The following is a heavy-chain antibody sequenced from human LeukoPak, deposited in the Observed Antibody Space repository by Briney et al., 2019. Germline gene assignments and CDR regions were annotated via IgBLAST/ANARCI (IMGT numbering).Heavy chain of an antibody. CDR3: AKTKSSSTPHYFDY. V-gene: IGHV3-21*04. J-gene: IGHJ4*02. CDR1: GFTFSSYS. CDR2: ISSSSSYI. Sequence: GGSLRLSCAASGFTFSSYSMNWVRQAPGKGLEWVSSISSSSSYIYSADSVKGRSTISRDNSKNTLYLQMNSLRAEDTAVYYCAKTKSSSTPHYFDYWGQGTLVTVSS. D-gene: IGHD6-6*01.